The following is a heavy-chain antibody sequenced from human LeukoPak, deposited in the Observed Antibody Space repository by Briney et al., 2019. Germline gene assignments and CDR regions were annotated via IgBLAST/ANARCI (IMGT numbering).Heavy chain of an antibody. CDR1: VFTLCNAW. V-gene: IGHV3-15*01. CDR3: STDGGYY. D-gene: IGHD3-16*01. J-gene: IGHJ4*02. CDR2: IKSKTDGGTT. Sequence: PLGSPRLSCAPSVFTLCNAWMSCVCDTPQERVGWVGSIKSKTDGGTTDYATPVKGRFIILRDDSKNTLYLQMNSLETDDTAIYYCSTDGGYYWGQGTLVTVSS.